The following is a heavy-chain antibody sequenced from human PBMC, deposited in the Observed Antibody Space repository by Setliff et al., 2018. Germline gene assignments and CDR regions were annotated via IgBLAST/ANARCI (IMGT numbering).Heavy chain of an antibody. CDR3: ARGTYSSSSSYYFDY. V-gene: IGHV4-39*01. J-gene: IGHJ4*02. D-gene: IGHD6-13*01. CDR1: GGSISSSSYY. CDR2: IYYSGST. Sequence: SETLSLTCTVSGGSISSSSYYWGWIRQPPGKGLEWIGSIYYSGSTYYNPSLKSRVTISVDTSKNQFSLKLSSVTAADTAVYCCARGTYSSSSSYYFDYWGQGTLVT.